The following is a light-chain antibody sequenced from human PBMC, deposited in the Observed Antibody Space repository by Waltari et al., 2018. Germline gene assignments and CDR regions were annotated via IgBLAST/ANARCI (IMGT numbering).Light chain of an antibody. CDR2: GAY. CDR1: KIVSNNY. V-gene: IGKV3-20*01. Sequence: NVLTQSPGTLSLSPGERATLSCRASKIVSNNYLAWYLNRPSQAPRHLTYGAYSRATGIPDRFSGSGSGTDFTLTISRLEPEDSAVYFCHLYGSARTFGGGTKVEIK. J-gene: IGKJ4*01. CDR3: HLYGSART.